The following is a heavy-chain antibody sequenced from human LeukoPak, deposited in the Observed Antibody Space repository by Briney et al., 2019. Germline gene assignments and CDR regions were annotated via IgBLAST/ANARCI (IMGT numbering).Heavy chain of an antibody. D-gene: IGHD2-15*01. J-gene: IGHJ4*02. CDR1: GFPFSSYW. V-gene: IGHV3-7*03. CDR3: ARGGN. CDR2: IKQDGSEK. Sequence: GPLRLSCAASGFPFSSYWMSWVRQAPGKGLEWVANIKQDGSEKYYVDSVKGRFTISRDNAKNSLYLQMNSLRAEDTAVYYCARGGNWGQGTLVTVSS.